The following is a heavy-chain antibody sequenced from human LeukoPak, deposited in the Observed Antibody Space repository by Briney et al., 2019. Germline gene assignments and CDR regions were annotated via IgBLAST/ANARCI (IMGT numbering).Heavy chain of an antibody. CDR3: AKARGSGLPAEYFQH. V-gene: IGHV3-9*01. D-gene: IGHD3-16*01. Sequence: GRSLRLSCAASGFTFDDYAMHWVRQAPGKGLEWVSGISWNSGSIGYADSVKGRFTISRDNAKNSLYLQMNSLRAEDTALYYCAKARGSGLPAEYFQHWGQGTLVTVSS. CDR2: ISWNSGSI. CDR1: GFTFDDYA. J-gene: IGHJ1*01.